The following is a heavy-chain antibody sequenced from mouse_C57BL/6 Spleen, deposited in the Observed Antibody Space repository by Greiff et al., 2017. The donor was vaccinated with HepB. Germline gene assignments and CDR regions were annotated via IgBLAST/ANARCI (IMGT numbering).Heavy chain of an antibody. V-gene: IGHV3-6*01. J-gene: IGHJ2*01. CDR3: ARDGPYHY. CDR1: GYSITSGYY. Sequence: EVKLMESGPGLVKPSQSLSLTCSVTGYSITSGYYWNWIRQFPGNKLEWMGYISYDGSNNSNPSLKNRISITRDTSKNQFFLKLNSVTTEDTATYYCARDGPYHYWGQGTTLTVSS. D-gene: IGHD2-10*01. CDR2: ISYDGSN.